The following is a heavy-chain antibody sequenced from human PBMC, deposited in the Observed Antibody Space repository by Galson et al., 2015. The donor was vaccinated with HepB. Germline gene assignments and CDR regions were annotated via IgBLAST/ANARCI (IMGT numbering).Heavy chain of an antibody. Sequence: SLRLSCAASGFTFSSYAMSWVRQAPGKGLEWVSAISGSGGSTYYADSVKGRFTISRDNSKNTLYLQMNSLRAEDTAVYYCAKDPAERGIQLWLRLWFDYWGQGTLVTVSS. CDR2: ISGSGGST. CDR1: GFTFSSYA. J-gene: IGHJ4*02. CDR3: AKDPAERGIQLWLRLWFDY. D-gene: IGHD5-18*01. V-gene: IGHV3-23*01.